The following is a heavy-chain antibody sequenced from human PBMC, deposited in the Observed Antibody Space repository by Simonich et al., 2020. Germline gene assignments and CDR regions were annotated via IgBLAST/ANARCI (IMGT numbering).Heavy chain of an antibody. CDR3: ARDLRGSYYYYYYMDV. J-gene: IGHJ6*03. CDR1: GYTFTGYY. V-gene: IGHV1-2*02. Sequence: QVQLVQSGAEVKKPGASVKVSCQASGYTFTGYYMHWVRQAPGQGLERMERSNANRGGTKYAQKFQGGVTMTRDTSISTAYMELSRLRSDDTAVYYCARDLRGSYYYYYYMDVWGKGTTVTVSS. CDR2: SNANRGGT. D-gene: IGHD1-26*01.